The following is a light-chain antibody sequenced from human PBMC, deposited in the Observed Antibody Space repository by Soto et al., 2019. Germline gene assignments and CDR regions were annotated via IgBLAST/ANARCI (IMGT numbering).Light chain of an antibody. CDR2: AAS. J-gene: IGKJ1*01. CDR1: QGIGSY. Sequence: IQMTQSPYPLSASVGERVTITCLASQGIGSYLAWYQQKPGKAPKLLIYAASTLQSGVPSRFSGSGSGTDFTLTISCLQSEDFATYYCQQYYSYPRTFGQGTKVDI. CDR3: QQYYSYPRT. V-gene: IGKV1-8*01.